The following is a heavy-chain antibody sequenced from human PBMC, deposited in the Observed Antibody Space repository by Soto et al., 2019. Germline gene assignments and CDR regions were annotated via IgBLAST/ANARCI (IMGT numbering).Heavy chain of an antibody. CDR1: GYTFTSYG. D-gene: IGHD4-17*01. CDR2: ISAYNGNT. V-gene: IGHV1-18*01. Sequence: QVQLVQSGAEVKKPGASVKVSCKASGYTFTSYGISWVRQAPGQGLEWMGWISAYNGNTNDAQKLQGRVTMTTDTXXRADNMELRSLRSDDTAEYYCARGAYGDYGGYFDYWGQGTLVTVSS. J-gene: IGHJ4*02. CDR3: ARGAYGDYGGYFDY.